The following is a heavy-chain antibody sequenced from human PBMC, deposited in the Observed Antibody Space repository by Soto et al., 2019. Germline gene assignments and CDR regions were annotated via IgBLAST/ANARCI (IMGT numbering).Heavy chain of an antibody. Sequence: EVQVVESGGGLVQPGGSLRLSCAASGFTFSNYWMQWARQAPGKGLGGVSRINSDGSSTSYADSVKGRFTISRETAKNTLYLQMNSLRAEDTAVYYCARAVRSGSYPYYYYGMDVWGQGTTVTVSS. CDR2: INSDGSST. CDR3: ARAVRSGSYPYYYYGMDV. D-gene: IGHD3-10*01. CDR1: GFTFSNYW. J-gene: IGHJ6*02. V-gene: IGHV3-74*01.